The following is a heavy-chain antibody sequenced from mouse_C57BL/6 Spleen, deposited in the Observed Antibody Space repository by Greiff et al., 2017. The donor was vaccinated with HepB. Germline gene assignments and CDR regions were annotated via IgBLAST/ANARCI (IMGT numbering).Heavy chain of an antibody. CDR3: ARGGAQGDAMDY. Sequence: QVQLQQSGAELAKPGASVKLSCKASGYTFTSYWMHWVKQRPGQGLEWIGYINPSSGYTKYNQKFKDKATLTADKSYSTANMQLSSLTYEDSAVYYCARGGAQGDAMDYWGQGTSVTVSS. D-gene: IGHD3-2*02. CDR1: GYTFTSYW. V-gene: IGHV1-7*01. CDR2: INPSSGYT. J-gene: IGHJ4*01.